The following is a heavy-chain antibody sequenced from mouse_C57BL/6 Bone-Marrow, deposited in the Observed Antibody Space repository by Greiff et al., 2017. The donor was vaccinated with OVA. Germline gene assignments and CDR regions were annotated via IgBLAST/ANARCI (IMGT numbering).Heavy chain of an antibody. Sequence: EVQLQQSGAELVRPGASVKLSCTASGFNIKDYYMHWVKQRPEQGLEWIGRIDPEDGDTEYAPKFQGKATMTADPSSNTAYLQLSSLTSEDTAVYYCTTWDYGSLLYWGQGTTLTVSS. CDR1: GFNIKDYY. CDR2: IDPEDGDT. V-gene: IGHV14-1*01. J-gene: IGHJ2*01. CDR3: TTWDYGSLLY. D-gene: IGHD1-1*01.